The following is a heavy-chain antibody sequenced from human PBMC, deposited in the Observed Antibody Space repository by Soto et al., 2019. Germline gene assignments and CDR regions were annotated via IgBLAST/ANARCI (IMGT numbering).Heavy chain of an antibody. CDR2: INHSGST. Sequence: QVQLQQWGAGLLKPSETLSLTCAVYGGSFSGYYWSWIRQPPGKGLEWIGEINHSGSTNYNPSLKRRVTISVDTSKNQFSLKLSSVTAADTAVYYCARAYNWKAWFDPWGQGTLVTVSS. D-gene: IGHD1-1*01. CDR3: ARAYNWKAWFDP. J-gene: IGHJ5*02. CDR1: GGSFSGYY. V-gene: IGHV4-34*01.